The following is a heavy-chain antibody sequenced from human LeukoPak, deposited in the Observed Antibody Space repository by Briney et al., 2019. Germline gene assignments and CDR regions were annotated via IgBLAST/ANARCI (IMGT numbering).Heavy chain of an antibody. V-gene: IGHV1-2*06. D-gene: IGHD3-22*01. Sequence: GASVKVSCKASGDTYTGYYMHWVRQAPGQGPEWMGRINPNSGGTDYAQRFQDRVTMTRDTSISTAYMELSRLRSDDTAIYYCWTFGDYYDSSGGERRDYWGQGTLVTVSS. J-gene: IGHJ4*02. CDR2: INPNSGGT. CDR1: GDTYTGYY. CDR3: WTFGDYYDSSGGERRDY.